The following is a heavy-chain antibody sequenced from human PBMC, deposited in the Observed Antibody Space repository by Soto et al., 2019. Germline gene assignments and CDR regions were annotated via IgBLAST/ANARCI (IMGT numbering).Heavy chain of an antibody. J-gene: IGHJ4*02. D-gene: IGHD6-13*01. CDR1: GFTVSSNY. CDR2: IYSGGST. V-gene: IGHV3-66*01. CDR3: ASSKPAGSWPPAPGL. Sequence: PGGSLRLSCAASGFTVSSNYMSWVRQAPGKGLEWVSVIYSGGSTYYADSVKGRFTISRDNSKNTLYLQMNSLRAEDTAVHYCASSKPAGSWPPAPGLWGQGTLVTVSS.